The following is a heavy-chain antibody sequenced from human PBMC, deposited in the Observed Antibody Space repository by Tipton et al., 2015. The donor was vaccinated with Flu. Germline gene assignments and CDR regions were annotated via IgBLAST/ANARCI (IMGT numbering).Heavy chain of an antibody. D-gene: IGHD5-12*01. CDR1: GGSISSYY. J-gene: IGHJ4*02. Sequence: LRLSCTVPGGSISSYYWSWIRQPAGKGLEWIGRIYTSGSTNYNPSLKSRVTMSVDTSKNQFSLKLSSVTAADTAVYYCAREDPTRGFVLDYWGQGTLVTVSS. V-gene: IGHV4-4*07. CDR2: IYTSGST. CDR3: AREDPTRGFVLDY.